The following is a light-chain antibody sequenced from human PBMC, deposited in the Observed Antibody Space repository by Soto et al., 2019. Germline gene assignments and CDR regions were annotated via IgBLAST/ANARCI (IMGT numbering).Light chain of an antibody. Sequence: PGERASLSCRASQSVSSSYLAWYQQIPGQAPRLLINGASSRATGIPDRFSGSGSGTDFTLTISRLEPEDFAVYYCQQYGSSPLTFGGGTKVDI. CDR1: QSVSSSY. CDR3: QQYGSSPLT. V-gene: IGKV3-20*01. CDR2: GAS. J-gene: IGKJ4*01.